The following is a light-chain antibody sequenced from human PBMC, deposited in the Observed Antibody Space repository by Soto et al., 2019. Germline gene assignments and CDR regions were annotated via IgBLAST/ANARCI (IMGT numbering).Light chain of an antibody. CDR2: DVS. V-gene: IGLV2-14*03. Sequence: QSALTQPASVSGSTGQSITISCTGTSSDVGGYNYVSWYQHHPGKAPKLMIYDVSNRPSGVSNRFSGSKSGNTASLTISGLQAEDAADYYCSSYTSSSTRVFGGGTKLTVL. CDR1: SSDVGGYNY. CDR3: SSYTSSSTRV. J-gene: IGLJ2*01.